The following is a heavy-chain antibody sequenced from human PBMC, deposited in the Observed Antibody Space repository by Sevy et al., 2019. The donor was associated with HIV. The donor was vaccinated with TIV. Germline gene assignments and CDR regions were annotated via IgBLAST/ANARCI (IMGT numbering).Heavy chain of an antibody. J-gene: IGHJ4*02. CDR2: KTGSAGVT. V-gene: IGHV3-23*01. D-gene: IGHD6-6*01. Sequence: GGSLRLSCAASGFSLSNYAMSWVRQAPGKGLEWISTKTGSAGVTYCADSVKGRFTISRDNSKNTLFLQMNSLRAEDTALYYCAKGRIPSIGTLGPFDCWGQGTLVTVSS. CDR1: GFSLSNYA. CDR3: AKGRIPSIGTLGPFDC.